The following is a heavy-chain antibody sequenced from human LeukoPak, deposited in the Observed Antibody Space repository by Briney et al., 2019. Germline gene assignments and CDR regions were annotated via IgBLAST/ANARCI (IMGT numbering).Heavy chain of an antibody. CDR2: VSSGSSTI. CDR1: GFTFSDYY. CDR3: AELGITMIGGV. Sequence: SGGSLRLSCAASGFTFSDYYMSWIRQAPGKGLEWVSYVSSGSSTIYYADSVKGRFTVSRDNGKRSLYLHMNSLRAEDTAVYYCAELGITMIGGVWGKGTTVTISS. V-gene: IGHV3-11*04. J-gene: IGHJ6*04. D-gene: IGHD3-10*02.